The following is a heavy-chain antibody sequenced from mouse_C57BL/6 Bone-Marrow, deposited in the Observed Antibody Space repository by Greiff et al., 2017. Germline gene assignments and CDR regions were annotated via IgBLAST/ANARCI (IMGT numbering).Heavy chain of an antibody. V-gene: IGHV10-1*01. CDR3: VRQPSKGYFDV. J-gene: IGHJ1*03. CDR1: GFSFNTYA. CDR2: IRSKSNNYAT. Sequence: EVNLVESGGGLVQPKGSLKLSCAASGFSFNTYAMNWVRQAPGKGLEWVARIRSKSNNYATYYADSVKDRFTISRDDSESMLYLQMNNLKTEDTAMYYCVRQPSKGYFDVWGTGTTVTVSS. D-gene: IGHD2-10*02.